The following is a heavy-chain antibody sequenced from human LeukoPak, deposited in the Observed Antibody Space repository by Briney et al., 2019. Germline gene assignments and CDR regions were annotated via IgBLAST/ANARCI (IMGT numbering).Heavy chain of an antibody. CDR1: GYTFTSYG. CDR2: ISAYTGNT. CDR3: ARGVRYCSGGSCYYFDY. Sequence: ASVKVSCKASGYTFTSYGISWVRQAPGQGLEWMGWISAYTGNTNYAQKLQGRVTMTTDTSTSTAYMELRSLRSDDTAVYYCARGVRYCSGGSCYYFDYWGQGTLVTVSS. J-gene: IGHJ4*02. V-gene: IGHV1-18*01. D-gene: IGHD2-15*01.